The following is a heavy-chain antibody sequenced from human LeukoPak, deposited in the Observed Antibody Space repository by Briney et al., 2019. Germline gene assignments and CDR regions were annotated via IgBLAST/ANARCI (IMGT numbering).Heavy chain of an antibody. V-gene: IGHV3-23*01. CDR2: ISGSGGST. D-gene: IGHD6-13*01. J-gene: IGHJ4*02. Sequence: GGSLRLSCAASGFTFSSYAMSWVRQAPGKGLEWVSAISGSGGSTYYADSVKGRFTIPRDNSKNTLYLQMNSLRAEDTAVYYCAKGSSWYPHYFDYWGQGTLVTVSS. CDR1: GFTFSSYA. CDR3: AKGSSWYPHYFDY.